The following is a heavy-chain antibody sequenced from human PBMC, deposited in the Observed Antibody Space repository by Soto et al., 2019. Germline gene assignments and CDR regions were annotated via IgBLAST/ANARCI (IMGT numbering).Heavy chain of an antibody. V-gene: IGHV3-30*18. CDR1: GFTFSSYG. Sequence: GGSLRLSCAASGFTFSSYGMHWVRQAPGKGLEWVAVISYDGSNKYYADSVKGRFTISRDNSKNTLYLQMNSLRAEDTAVYYCAKETYSSREDDYYGMDVWGQGTTVNVSS. D-gene: IGHD6-13*01. CDR3: AKETYSSREDDYYGMDV. CDR2: ISYDGSNK. J-gene: IGHJ6*02.